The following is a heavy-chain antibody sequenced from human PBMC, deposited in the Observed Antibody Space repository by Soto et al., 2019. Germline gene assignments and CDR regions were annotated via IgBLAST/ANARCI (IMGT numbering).Heavy chain of an antibody. CDR3: ASEYCSGGHCYGVNY. CDR2: ISYDGSNK. J-gene: IGHJ4*02. D-gene: IGHD2-15*01. CDR1: GFTFSTYA. Sequence: QVQLVESGGGVVQPGRSLRLSCAASGFTFSTYAMHWVRQAPGKGLEWVAVISYDGSNKYYADSVKGRFTISRDNSKNTRYRQMNSLTAEDTAVYYCASEYCSGGHCYGVNYWGQGTLVTVSS. V-gene: IGHV3-30-3*01.